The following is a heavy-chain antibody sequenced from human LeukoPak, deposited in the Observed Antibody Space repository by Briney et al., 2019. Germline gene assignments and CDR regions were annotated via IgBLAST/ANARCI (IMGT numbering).Heavy chain of an antibody. CDR2: IYPGDSDT. V-gene: IGHV5-51*01. CDR1: GYSFTSYW. Sequence: GESLKISCKGSGYSFTSYWIGWVRQMPGKGLEWMGIIYPGDSDTRHSPSFQGQVTISADKSISTAYLQWSSLKASDTAMYYCARRELDSYGYIDYWGQGTLVTVSS. CDR3: ARRELDSYGYIDY. D-gene: IGHD5-18*01. J-gene: IGHJ4*02.